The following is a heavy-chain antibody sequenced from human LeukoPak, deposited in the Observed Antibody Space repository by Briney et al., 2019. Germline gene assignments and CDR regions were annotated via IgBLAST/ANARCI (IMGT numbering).Heavy chain of an antibody. Sequence: GESLKISCKGSGYSFTNYWIGWVRQMPGKGLECMAIIYPGDSDIRYSPSFQGQVTISADKSISTAYLQLSSLKASDTAIYYCARQLRGVPGTSFDYWGQGTLVTVSS. J-gene: IGHJ4*02. D-gene: IGHD2-2*01. CDR3: ARQLRGVPGTSFDY. CDR2: IYPGDSDI. CDR1: GYSFTNYW. V-gene: IGHV5-51*01.